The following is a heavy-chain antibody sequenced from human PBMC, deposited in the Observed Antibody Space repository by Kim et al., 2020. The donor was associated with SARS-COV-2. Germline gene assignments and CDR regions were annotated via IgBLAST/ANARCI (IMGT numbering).Heavy chain of an antibody. J-gene: IGHJ4*02. CDR2: IYHNGRT. CDR3: ARVGLYSGSYYVDF. CDR1: GDSVSSNSYY. D-gene: IGHD1-26*01. Sequence: ETLSLTCTVSGDSVSSNSYYWSWIRQPPGKGLEWIGYIYHNGRTNYNPSLKSRVTVSVDTSKNQFSLRLRSVTAADTAVYYCARVGLYSGSYYVDFWGQGTLVTVSS. V-gene: IGHV4-61*01.